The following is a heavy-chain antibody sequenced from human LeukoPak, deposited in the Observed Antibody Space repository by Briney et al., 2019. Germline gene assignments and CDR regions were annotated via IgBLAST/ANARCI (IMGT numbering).Heavy chain of an antibody. CDR2: INPNSGGT. J-gene: IGHJ6*03. V-gene: IGHV1-2*02. CDR1: GYTFTGYY. D-gene: IGHD3-3*01. CDR3: ARDQEGYDFWSGSSYYYMDV. Sequence: GASVKVSCKASGYTFTGYYMHWVRQAPGQGLEWMGWINPNSGGTNYAQKFQGRVTMTRDTSISTAYMELSRLRSDDTAVYYCARDQEGYDFWSGSSYYYMDVWGKGTTVTVSS.